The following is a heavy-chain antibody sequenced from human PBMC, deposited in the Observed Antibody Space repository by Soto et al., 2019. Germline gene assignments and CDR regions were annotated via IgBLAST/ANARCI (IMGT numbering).Heavy chain of an antibody. J-gene: IGHJ6*02. D-gene: IGHD4-17*01. Sequence: QVQLVESGGGVVQPGRSLRLSCAASGFTFRSYSIHWVRQAPGKGLEWLAVVSYDGNSKYYADSVQRRFTVSRDNSKNTLYMEMNDLRTEDTSMYYCARDRVSGLRKRNNYYYGMDIWGQGTTVTVAS. V-gene: IGHV3-30-3*01. CDR1: GFTFRSYS. CDR3: ARDRVSGLRKRNNYYYGMDI. CDR2: VSYDGNSK.